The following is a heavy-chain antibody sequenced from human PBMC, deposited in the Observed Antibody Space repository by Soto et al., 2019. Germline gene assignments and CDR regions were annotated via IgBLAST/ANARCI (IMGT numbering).Heavy chain of an antibody. CDR2: IVVGSGNT. CDR1: GFTFTSSA. V-gene: IGHV1-58*02. J-gene: IGHJ5*02. D-gene: IGHD5-12*01. CDR3: AASIRGGYEVNWFDP. Sequence: QMQLVQSGPEVKKPGTSVKVSCKASGFTFTSSAMQWVRQARGQRLEWIGWIVVGSGNTNYAQKFQERVTITRDMSTSTAYMELSSLRSEDTAVYYCAASIRGGYEVNWFDPWGQGTLVTVSS.